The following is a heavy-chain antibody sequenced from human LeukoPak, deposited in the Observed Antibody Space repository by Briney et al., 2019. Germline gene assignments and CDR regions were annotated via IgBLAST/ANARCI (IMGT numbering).Heavy chain of an antibody. Sequence: GASVKVSCKASGGTFSSYAISWVRQAPGQGLEWMGRIIPILGIANYAQKFQGRVTVTADKSTSTACMELSSLRSEDTAVYYCASSLDYYDSSGYDYWGQGTLVTVSS. J-gene: IGHJ4*02. V-gene: IGHV1-69*04. CDR3: ASSLDYYDSSGYDY. CDR2: IIPILGIA. CDR1: GGTFSSYA. D-gene: IGHD3-22*01.